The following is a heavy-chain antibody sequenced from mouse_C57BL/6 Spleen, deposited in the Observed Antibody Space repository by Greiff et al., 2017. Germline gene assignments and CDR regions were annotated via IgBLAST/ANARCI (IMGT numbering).Heavy chain of an antibody. V-gene: IGHV14-1*01. CDR2: IDPEDGDT. CDR1: GFNIKDYY. CDR3: TTPYYYGSSWRYFDV. Sequence: VQLQQSGAELVRPGASVKLSCTASGFNIKDYYMHWVKQRPEQGLEWIGRIDPEDGDTEYAPKFQGKATMTADTSSNTAYLQLSSLTSEDTAVYYCTTPYYYGSSWRYFDVWGTGTTVTVSS. J-gene: IGHJ1*03. D-gene: IGHD1-1*01.